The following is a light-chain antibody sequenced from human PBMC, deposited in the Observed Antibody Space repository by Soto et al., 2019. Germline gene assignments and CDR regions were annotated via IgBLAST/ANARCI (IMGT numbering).Light chain of an antibody. CDR2: DVS. J-gene: IGLJ1*01. CDR1: SSDVGGYNY. CDR3: SSYTTSNTRQIV. V-gene: IGLV2-14*03. Sequence: QSVLTQPASVSGSPGQSITISCTGTSSDVGGYNYVSWYQHHPGKAPKLIIFDVSNRPSGVPNPFSGSKSGNTASLTISGLQPEDEVDYYCSSYTTSNTRQIVFGTGTKVTVL.